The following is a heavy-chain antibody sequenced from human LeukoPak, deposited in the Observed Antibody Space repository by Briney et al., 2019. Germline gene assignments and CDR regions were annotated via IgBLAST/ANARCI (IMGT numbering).Heavy chain of an antibody. Sequence: PSETLSLTCAVYGGXFSGYYCSWIRQPPGKGLEWIGEINHSGSTNYNPSLKSRVTISVDTSKNQFSLKLSSVTAADTAVYYCARGTGTPVYYQYGLDVWGQGTTVTVSS. CDR1: GGXFSGYY. V-gene: IGHV4-34*01. J-gene: IGHJ6*02. CDR2: INHSGST. CDR3: ARGTGTPVYYQYGLDV. D-gene: IGHD1-1*01.